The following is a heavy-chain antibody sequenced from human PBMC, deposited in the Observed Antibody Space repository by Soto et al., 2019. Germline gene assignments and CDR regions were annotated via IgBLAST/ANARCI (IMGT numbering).Heavy chain of an antibody. J-gene: IGHJ4*02. Sequence: IMSLTWAVSGGSVCIGGDAWCWIRQPPGKGLEWIGYIYHSGSTYYNPSLKSRVTISVDRSKNQFSLKLSSVTAADTAVYYCARTTVTDHFDYWGQGTLVTAPQ. CDR2: IYHSGST. V-gene: IGHV4-30-2*01. CDR1: GGSVCIGGDA. D-gene: IGHD4-17*01. CDR3: ARTTVTDHFDY.